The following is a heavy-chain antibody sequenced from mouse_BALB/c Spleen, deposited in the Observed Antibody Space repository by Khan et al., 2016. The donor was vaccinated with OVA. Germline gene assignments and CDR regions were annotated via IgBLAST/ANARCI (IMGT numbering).Heavy chain of an antibody. D-gene: IGHD2-4*01. CDR2: IYPGNVNT. V-gene: IGHV1S56*01. J-gene: IGHJ4*01. CDR3: ARDDYFVGDAMDY. CDR1: GYTFTTYY. Sequence: QVQLQQSGPDLVKPGASVKISCKASGYTFTTYYLHWVKQRPGQGLEWIGWIYPGNVNTKYNEKFKDKATLTADKSSSTAYMQLSSLTSEDSAVYFCARDDYFVGDAMDYWGQGSSITVSS.